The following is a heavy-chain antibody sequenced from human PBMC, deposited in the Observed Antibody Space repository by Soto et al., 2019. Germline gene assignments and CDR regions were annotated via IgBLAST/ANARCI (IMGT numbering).Heavy chain of an antibody. V-gene: IGHV4-34*01. CDR3: ARGGLYNWKDRNYRMDV. D-gene: IGHD1-20*01. J-gene: IGHJ6*02. CDR1: GASFSGYY. CDR2: INHSGST. Sequence: ETLALTCAGYGASFSGYYWSWIRQPPGKGLEWIGEINHSGSTNYNPSLKSRVTISVDTSKNQFSLKVSSVTAADTAVYYCARGGLYNWKDRNYRMDVWGQGTTVTVYS.